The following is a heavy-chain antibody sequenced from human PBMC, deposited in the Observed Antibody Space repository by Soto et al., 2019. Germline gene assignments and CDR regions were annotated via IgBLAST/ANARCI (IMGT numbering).Heavy chain of an antibody. D-gene: IGHD3-22*01. Sequence: QVQLQESGPGLVKPSQTLSLTCTVSGGSIGSGSYYWSWIRQHPGKGLEWIGYIDYSGSTFYIPSPKSRVTTSIDTSTHQFSLKLSSVTAADTAVYYCARAGYDRDGGGYYYFDYWGQGTLVTVSS. CDR3: ARAGYDRDGGGYYYFDY. V-gene: IGHV4-31*03. CDR2: IDYSGST. J-gene: IGHJ4*02. CDR1: GGSIGSGSYY.